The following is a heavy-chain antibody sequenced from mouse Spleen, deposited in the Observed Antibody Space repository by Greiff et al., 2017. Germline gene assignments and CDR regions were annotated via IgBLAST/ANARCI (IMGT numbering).Heavy chain of an antibody. CDR2: IYPRSGNT. D-gene: IGHD1-2*01. CDR1: GYTFTSYG. J-gene: IGHJ1*01. V-gene: IGHV1-81*01. Sequence: QVQLKESGAELARPGASVKLSCKASGYTFTSYGISWVKQRTGQGLEWIGEIYPRSGNTYYNEKFKGKATLTADKSSSTAYMELRSLTSEDSAVYFCARSLRLRNWYFDVWGAGTTVTVSS. CDR3: ARSLRLRNWYFDV.